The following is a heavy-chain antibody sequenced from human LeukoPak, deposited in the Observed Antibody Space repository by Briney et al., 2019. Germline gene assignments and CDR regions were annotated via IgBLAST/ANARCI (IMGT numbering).Heavy chain of an antibody. Sequence: SETLPLTCTVSGGSISSYYWSWIRQPPGKGLEWIGYIYYSGSTNYNPSLKSRVTISVDTSKNQFSLKLSSVTAADTAVYYCARWYSGYERMFDPWGQGTLVTVSS. V-gene: IGHV4-59*01. CDR2: IYYSGST. CDR1: GGSISSYY. D-gene: IGHD5-12*01. CDR3: ARWYSGYERMFDP. J-gene: IGHJ5*02.